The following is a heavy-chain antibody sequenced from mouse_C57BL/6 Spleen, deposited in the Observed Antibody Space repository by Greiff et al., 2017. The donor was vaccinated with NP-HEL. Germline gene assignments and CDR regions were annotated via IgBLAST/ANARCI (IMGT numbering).Heavy chain of an antibody. V-gene: IGHV1-62-2*01. Sequence: VKLVESGAELVKPGASVKLSCKASGYTFTEYTIHWVKQRSGQGLEWIGWFYPGSGSIKYNEKFKDKATLTADKSSSTVYMELSRLTSEDSAVYFCARHEDRTTVVATDYAMDYWGQGTSVTVSS. CDR1: GYTFTEYT. CDR3: ARHEDRTTVVATDYAMDY. J-gene: IGHJ4*01. CDR2: FYPGSGSI. D-gene: IGHD1-1*01.